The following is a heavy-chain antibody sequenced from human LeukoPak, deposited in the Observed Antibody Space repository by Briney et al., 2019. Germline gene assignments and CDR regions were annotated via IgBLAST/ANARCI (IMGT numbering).Heavy chain of an antibody. CDR3: ARQIYYDRSGYFYFN. V-gene: IGHV4-39*01. Sequence: SKTRSLTCTVSGGSISSRGYYWGWIRQPPGKGLDGIGIMSYGGSTYYNPSLKSRVTMSVDTSKNHFSLKLSSVTAADTAVYYCARQIYYDRSGYFYFNWGQGTLVTVSS. CDR1: GGSISSRGYY. J-gene: IGHJ4*02. CDR2: MSYGGST. D-gene: IGHD3-22*01.